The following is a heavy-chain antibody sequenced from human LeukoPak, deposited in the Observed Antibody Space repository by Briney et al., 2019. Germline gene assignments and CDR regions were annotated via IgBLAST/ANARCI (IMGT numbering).Heavy chain of an antibody. J-gene: IGHJ5*02. CDR1: GFTFSSYE. CDR3: ARGADGVSSNSRGWFDP. D-gene: IGHD2-15*01. CDR2: ISTSSSYI. V-gene: IGHV3-21*01. Sequence: GGSLRLSCAASGFTFSSYEMNWVRQAPGKGLEWVSSISTSSSYIYYADSLKGRFTISRHNAKNSLYLHMNSLRAEDTAVYYCARGADGVSSNSRGWFDPWGQGTLVTVSS.